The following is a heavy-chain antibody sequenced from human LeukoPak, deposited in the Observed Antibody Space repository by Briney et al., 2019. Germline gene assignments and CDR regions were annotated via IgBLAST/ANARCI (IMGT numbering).Heavy chain of an antibody. D-gene: IGHD4-17*01. V-gene: IGHV4-39*01. CDR3: ASSTGDYFDY. CDR2: IYYSGST. J-gene: IGHJ4*02. Sequence: PSETLSLTCTVSGGSISSSYYYWGWIRQPPGKGLEWIGSIYYSGSTYYNPSLKSRVTISVDTSKNQFSLKLRSVTAADTAVYYCASSTGDYFDYWGQGTLVTVSS. CDR1: GGSISSSYYY.